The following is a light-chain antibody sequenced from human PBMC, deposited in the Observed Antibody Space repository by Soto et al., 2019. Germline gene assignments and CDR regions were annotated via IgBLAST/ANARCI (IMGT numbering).Light chain of an antibody. CDR3: SSLAGSNIREV. Sequence: QSALTQPPSASGSPGQSVTISCTGTSSDVGGYNYVSWYQQHPGKAPKLLIYDVTKRPSGVPDRFSGSKSGNTASLTVSGLQAEDEADYYCSSLAGSNIREVFGTGTKLTVL. CDR1: SSDVGGYNY. V-gene: IGLV2-8*01. J-gene: IGLJ1*01. CDR2: DVT.